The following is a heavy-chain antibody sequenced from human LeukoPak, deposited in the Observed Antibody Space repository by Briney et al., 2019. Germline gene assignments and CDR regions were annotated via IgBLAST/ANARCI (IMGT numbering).Heavy chain of an antibody. CDR1: GFTFSNYW. CDR3: ARDRDRWTTVTTFDY. J-gene: IGHJ4*02. V-gene: IGHV3-7*01. D-gene: IGHD4-17*01. CDR2: IKQDGSEK. Sequence: GGSLRLSCAASGFTFSNYWMNWVRQAPGKGLEWVANIKQDGSEKYYVDSVKGRFTISRDNAKNSLYLQMNSLRAEDTAVYYCARDRDRWTTVTTFDYWGQGTLVTVSS.